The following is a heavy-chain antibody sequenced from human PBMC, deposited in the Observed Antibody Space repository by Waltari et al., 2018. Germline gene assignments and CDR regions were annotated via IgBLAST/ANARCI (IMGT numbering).Heavy chain of an antibody. D-gene: IGHD6-13*01. CDR2: IYYSGST. CDR3: ARLSSSYNAFDI. Sequence: QLQLQESGPGLVKPSETLSLTCTVPGGSISSSSYYWGWIRQPPGKGLEWIGSIYYSGSTYYNPSLKSRVTISVDTSKNQFSLKLSSVTAADTAVYYCARLSSSYNAFDIWGQGTMVTVSS. J-gene: IGHJ3*02. CDR1: GGSISSSSYY. V-gene: IGHV4-39*07.